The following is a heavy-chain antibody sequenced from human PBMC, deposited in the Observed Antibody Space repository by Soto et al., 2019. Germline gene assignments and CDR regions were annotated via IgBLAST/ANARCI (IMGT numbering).Heavy chain of an antibody. J-gene: IGHJ4*02. CDR1: GYTFTGYY. CDR2: INPNSGGT. V-gene: IGHV1-2*02. CDR3: ARVNVVVVASTREYYFDY. D-gene: IGHD2-15*01. Sequence: QVQLVQSGAEVKKPGASVKVSCKASGYTFTGYYMHWVRQAPGQGRAWMGGINPNSGGTNYAQKFQGRVTMTRDTSISTAYMELSRLRSDDTAVYYCARVNVVVVASTREYYFDYWGQGTLVTVSS.